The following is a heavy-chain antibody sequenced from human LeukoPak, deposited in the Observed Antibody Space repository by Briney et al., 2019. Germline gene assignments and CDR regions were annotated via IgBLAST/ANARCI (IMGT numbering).Heavy chain of an antibody. D-gene: IGHD5-12*01. CDR2: INQGGSVQ. CDR1: GFTFRSYW. J-gene: IGHJ4*02. V-gene: IGHV3-7*01. CDR3: ARVEYSGWNLEY. Sequence: GGSLRLSCAASGFTFRSYWMSWVRQAPGKGLEWVANINQGGSVQYYMDSVKGRFTISRDDAKNSLYVQMSSLRDEDTAVYYCARVEYSGWNLEYWGQGTLVTVSS.